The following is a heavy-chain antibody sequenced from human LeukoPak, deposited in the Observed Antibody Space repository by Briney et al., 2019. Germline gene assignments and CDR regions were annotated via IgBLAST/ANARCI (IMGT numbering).Heavy chain of an antibody. V-gene: IGHV3-23*01. D-gene: IGHD2-15*01. Sequence: PGGSLRLSCAASGFTFSGYSMNWVRQAPGKGLEWVSAISGSGGSTYYADSVKGRFTISRDNSKNTLYLQMNSLRAEDTAVYYCAKPAYCSGGSCYSIGYFDYWGQGTLVTVSS. CDR2: ISGSGGST. J-gene: IGHJ4*02. CDR1: GFTFSGYS. CDR3: AKPAYCSGGSCYSIGYFDY.